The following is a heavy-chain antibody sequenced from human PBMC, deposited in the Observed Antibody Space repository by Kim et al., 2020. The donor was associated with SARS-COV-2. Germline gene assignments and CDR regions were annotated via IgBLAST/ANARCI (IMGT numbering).Heavy chain of an antibody. D-gene: IGHD6-6*01. Sequence: VSGRSTTSRDNAKNSLYLQMSSLRAEDTAVYYCARDHFPYRSSSLSSSGYWGQGTLVTVSS. J-gene: IGHJ4*02. V-gene: IGHV3-11*06. CDR3: ARDHFPYRSSSLSSSGY.